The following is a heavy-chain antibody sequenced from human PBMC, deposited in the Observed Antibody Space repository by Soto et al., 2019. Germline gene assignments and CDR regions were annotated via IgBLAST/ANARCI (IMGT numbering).Heavy chain of an antibody. J-gene: IGHJ4*02. Sequence: EVQLVESGGGLVQPGRSLRLSCAASGFTFDDYAMHWVRQAPGKGLEWVSGISWNSGSIGYADSVKGRFTISRDNAKNSLYMQMNSLRAEDTALYYCAKDILGYCSCGSCYSGGSFDYWGQGTLVTVSS. CDR3: AKDILGYCSCGSCYSGGSFDY. CDR1: GFTFDDYA. V-gene: IGHV3-9*01. D-gene: IGHD2-15*01. CDR2: ISWNSGSI.